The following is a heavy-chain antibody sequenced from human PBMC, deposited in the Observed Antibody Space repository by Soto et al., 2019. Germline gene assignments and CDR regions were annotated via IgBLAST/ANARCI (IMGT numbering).Heavy chain of an antibody. CDR3: AREGFDHRPDY. CDR1: GDSISSPNW. CDR2: MFASGSS. V-gene: IGHV4-4*02. J-gene: IGHJ4*02. Sequence: QVQLQESGPGLVKASETLSLTCAVSGDSISSPNWWSWYRQSPGKGLELIGEMFASGSSNYNPSRDGRVTISLDTSKNQFSLTLTSLTAADTAIYYCAREGFDHRPDYWGQGIPVSVSS.